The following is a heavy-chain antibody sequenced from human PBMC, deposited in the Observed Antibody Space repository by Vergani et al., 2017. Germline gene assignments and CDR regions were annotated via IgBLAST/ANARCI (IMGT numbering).Heavy chain of an antibody. CDR1: GDSISSGVYY. J-gene: IGHJ4*02. V-gene: IGHV4-31*03. CDR2: IYSTGST. Sequence: QVQLQESGPGLVKPSQTLSLTCSVSGDSISSGVYYWNWIRQHPGKGVEWIGYIYSTGSTHHNPSLRRRINMSVDTSKNQFSLKLNSVTAADTAMYFCARMGGYDEGDAFRIGYFDSWGPGILVTVSS. D-gene: IGHD3-22*01. CDR3: ARMGGYDEGDAFRIGYFDS.